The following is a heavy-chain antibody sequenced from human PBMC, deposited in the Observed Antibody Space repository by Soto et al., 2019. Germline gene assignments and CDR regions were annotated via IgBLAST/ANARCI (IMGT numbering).Heavy chain of an antibody. CDR2: ISSSSSYI. D-gene: IGHD4-17*01. J-gene: IGHJ3*02. V-gene: IGHV3-21*01. CDR3: AILNDYGGNHDAFDI. CDR1: GFTFSSYS. Sequence: EVQLVESGGGLVKPGGSLRLSCAASGFTFSSYSMNWVRQAPGKGLEWVSSISSSSSYIYYADSVKGRFTISRDNAKNSLYLQMNSLRAEDTAVYYCAILNDYGGNHDAFDIWGQGTMVTVSS.